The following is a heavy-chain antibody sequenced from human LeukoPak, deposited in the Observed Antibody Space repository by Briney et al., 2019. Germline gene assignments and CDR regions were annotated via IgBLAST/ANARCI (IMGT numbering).Heavy chain of an antibody. Sequence: VASVKVSCKVSGYTLTELSMHWVRQAPGKGLEWMRGFDPEDGETIYAQKFQGRVTMTEDTSTDTAYMELSSLRSEDTAVYYCATRNGIVVVPAAMKYYYYYMDVWGKGTTVTVSS. J-gene: IGHJ6*03. CDR1: GYTLTELS. CDR2: FDPEDGET. D-gene: IGHD2-2*01. V-gene: IGHV1-24*01. CDR3: ATRNGIVVVPAAMKYYYYYMDV.